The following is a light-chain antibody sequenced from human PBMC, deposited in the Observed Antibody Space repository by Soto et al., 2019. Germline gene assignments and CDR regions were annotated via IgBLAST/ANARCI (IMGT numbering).Light chain of an antibody. CDR2: WAS. CDR3: QQYFTTPLT. J-gene: IGKJ3*01. CDR1: QSLLYSSNNKNF. Sequence: DIVMTQSPDSLAVSLGERATINCKSSQSLLYSSNNKNFLAWYQQKPGQPPKLLFYWASTRQSGVPDRFSGSGSGTDFTLTISSLQAEDVAVFYCQQYFTTPLTFGPGTKVDIK. V-gene: IGKV4-1*01.